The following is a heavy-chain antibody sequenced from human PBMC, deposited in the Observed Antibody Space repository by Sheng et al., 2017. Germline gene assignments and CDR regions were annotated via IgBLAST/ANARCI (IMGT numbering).Heavy chain of an antibody. CDR2: IIPILGIA. Sequence: QVQLVQSGAEVKKPGSSVKVSCKASGGTFSSYTISWVRQAPGQGLEWMGRIIPILGIANYAQKFQGRVTITADKSTSTAYMELSSLRSEDTAVYYCARGGTMIVVALDPWGQGTLVTVSS. J-gene: IGHJ5*02. D-gene: IGHD3-22*01. V-gene: IGHV1-69*02. CDR3: ARGGTMIVVALDP. CDR1: GGTFSSYT.